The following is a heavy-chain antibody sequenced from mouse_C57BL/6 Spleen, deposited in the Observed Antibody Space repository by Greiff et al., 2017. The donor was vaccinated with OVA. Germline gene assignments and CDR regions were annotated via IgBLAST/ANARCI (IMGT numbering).Heavy chain of an antibody. V-gene: IGHV1-52*01. CDR2: IDPSDSET. CDR3: ARKDWSWFAY. Sequence: QVQLQQPGAELVRPGSSVKLSCKASGHTFTSYWMPWVKQRPIQGLEWIGNIDPSDSETHYNQKFKDKATLTVDKSSSTAYMQLSSLTSEDSAVYYCARKDWSWFAYWGQGTLVTVSA. CDR1: GHTFTSYW. D-gene: IGHD4-1*01. J-gene: IGHJ3*01.